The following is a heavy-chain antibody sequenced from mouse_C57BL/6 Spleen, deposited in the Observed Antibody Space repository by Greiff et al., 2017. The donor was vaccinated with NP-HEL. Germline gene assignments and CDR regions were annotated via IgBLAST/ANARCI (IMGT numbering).Heavy chain of an antibody. CDR1: GYTFTDYE. V-gene: IGHV1-15*01. Sequence: QVHVKQSGAELVRPGASVTLSCKASGYTFTDYEMHWVKQTPVHGLEWIGAIDPETGGTAYNQKFKGKAILTADKSSSTAYMELRSLTSEDSAVYYCTRGDYGSSSFAYWGQGTLVTVS. D-gene: IGHD1-1*01. CDR3: TRGDYGSSSFAY. J-gene: IGHJ3*01. CDR2: IDPETGGT.